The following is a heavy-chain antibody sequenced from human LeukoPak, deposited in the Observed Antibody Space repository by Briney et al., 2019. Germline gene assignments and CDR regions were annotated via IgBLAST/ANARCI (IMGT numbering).Heavy chain of an antibody. CDR3: AGDKSKGSSSGSLFDY. CDR2: IKQDGSDK. Sequence: GGSLRLSCAASGFTFSTYYMSWVRQAPGKGLEWVANIKQDGSDKFYADSVKGRFTISRDNAKNSLYLQMDSLRAEDTAVYYCAGDKSKGSSSGSLFDYWGQGTLVTVSS. J-gene: IGHJ4*02. CDR1: GFTFSTYY. V-gene: IGHV3-7*01. D-gene: IGHD5-18*01.